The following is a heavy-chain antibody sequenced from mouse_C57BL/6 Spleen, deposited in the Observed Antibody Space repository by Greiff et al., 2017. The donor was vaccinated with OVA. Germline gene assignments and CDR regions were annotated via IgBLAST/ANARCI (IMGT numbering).Heavy chain of an antibody. D-gene: IGHD2-2*01. J-gene: IGHJ1*03. CDR1: GYAFSSSW. CDR2: IYPGDGDT. V-gene: IGHV1-82*01. Sequence: VQLVESGPELVKPGASVKISCKASGYAFSSSWMNWVKQRPGKGLEWIGRIYPGDGDTNYNGKFKGKATLTADKSSSTAYMQLSSLTSEDSAVYVCARSGWDYGYDGWYVDVWGTGTTVTVSS. CDR3: ARSGWDYGYDGWYVDV.